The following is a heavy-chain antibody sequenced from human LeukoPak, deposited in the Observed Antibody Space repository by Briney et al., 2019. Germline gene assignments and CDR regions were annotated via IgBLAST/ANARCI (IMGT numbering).Heavy chain of an antibody. D-gene: IGHD2/OR15-2a*01. CDR2: IQYGGRT. V-gene: IGHV4-59*01. CDR3: ARDFFGDFDH. CDR1: GGSINNYY. J-gene: IGHJ4*02. Sequence: SETLSLTCTVSGGSINNYYWSWIRQPPGKGLEWIGYIQYGGRTYYNPSLKSRVNISMDLSKIQFSLKMSSVTAADTAVYYCARDFFGDFDHWGRGIVVTVSS.